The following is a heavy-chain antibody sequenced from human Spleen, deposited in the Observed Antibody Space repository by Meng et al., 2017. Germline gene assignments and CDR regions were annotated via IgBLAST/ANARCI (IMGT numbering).Heavy chain of an antibody. CDR2: INAVFGTT. CDR1: GGIFSNYV. CDR3: ARSGLVYGMDV. V-gene: IGHV1-69*13. D-gene: IGHD6-13*01. Sequence: SVKVSCKALGGIFSNYVIGWVRQAPGQGLEWMGGINAVFGTTNYAQKFQDRVTITSDESTSTAYMELSSLRSEDTAVYYCARSGLVYGMDVWGQGTTVTVSS. J-gene: IGHJ6*02.